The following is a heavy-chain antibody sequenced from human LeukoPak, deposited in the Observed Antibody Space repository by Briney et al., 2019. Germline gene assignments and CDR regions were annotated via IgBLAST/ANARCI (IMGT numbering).Heavy chain of an antibody. CDR3: TRGIGYSYGIDY. V-gene: IGHV3-73*01. J-gene: IGHJ4*02. Sequence: HAGESLRLSYAASGFTFRGSAMHWVRQASGKGLEWVGRIRSKANSYATAYAASVKGRFTISRDDSKNTAYLQMNSLKTEDTAVYYCTRGIGYSYGIDYWGQGTLVTVSS. CDR1: GFTFRGSA. D-gene: IGHD5-18*01. CDR2: IRSKANSYAT.